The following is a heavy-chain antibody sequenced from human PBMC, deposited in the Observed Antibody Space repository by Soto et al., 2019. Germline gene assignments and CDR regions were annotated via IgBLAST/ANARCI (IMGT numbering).Heavy chain of an antibody. CDR1: GFSFSSYS. V-gene: IGHV3-21*01. CDR2: ISSGSDYI. CDR3: ARIMPHDTGGKYGMDV. Sequence: GGSLRLSCVASGFSFSSYSMNWVRQAPGKGLEWVSVISSGSDYIYYADSVKGRFTISRDNAKNSLYVQMNSLRVEDTAVYYCARIMPHDTGGKYGMDVWGQGTTVTVSS. J-gene: IGHJ6*02. D-gene: IGHD5-18*01.